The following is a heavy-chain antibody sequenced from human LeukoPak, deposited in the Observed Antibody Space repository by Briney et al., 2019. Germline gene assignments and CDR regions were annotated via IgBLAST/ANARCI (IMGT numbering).Heavy chain of an antibody. V-gene: IGHV1-8*01. CDR1: GYTFTSYD. Sequence: GASVKVSCKASGYTFTSYDINWVRQATGQGLEWTGWMNPNSGNTGYAQKFQGRVTMTRNTSISTAYMELSSLRSEDTAVYYCARGQVGRYCSGGSCYVRAEYFQHWGQGTLVTVSS. J-gene: IGHJ1*01. D-gene: IGHD2-15*01. CDR2: MNPNSGNT. CDR3: ARGQVGRYCSGGSCYVRAEYFQH.